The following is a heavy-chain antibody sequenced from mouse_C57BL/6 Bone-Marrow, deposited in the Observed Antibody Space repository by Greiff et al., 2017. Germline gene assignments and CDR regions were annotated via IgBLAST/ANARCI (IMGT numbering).Heavy chain of an antibody. V-gene: IGHV1-69*01. Sequence: QVQLQQPGAELVMPGASVKLSCKASGYTFTSYWMHWVKQRPGQGLEWIGEIDPSDSYTNYNQKFKGKSTLTVDKSSSTAYMQLSSLTSEDSAVDYCAREGLRFYWYFDVWSTGTTVTVSS. CDR2: IDPSDSYT. CDR1: GYTFTSYW. D-gene: IGHD2-2*01. J-gene: IGHJ1*03. CDR3: AREGLRFYWYFDV.